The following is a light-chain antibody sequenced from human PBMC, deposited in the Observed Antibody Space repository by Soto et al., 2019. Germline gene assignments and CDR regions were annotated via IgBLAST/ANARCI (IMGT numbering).Light chain of an antibody. CDR2: DVS. CDR1: GSDVGAYNY. Sequence: QPVLTQPASVSGSPGQSITISYSGTGSDVGAYNYVSWYQQHPAKAPKLMIYDVSNRPSGVSDRFSGSKSGNTASLTISGLQAEDEADYYCYSYTSSSTYVFGSGTKVTVL. V-gene: IGLV2-14*01. J-gene: IGLJ1*01. CDR3: YSYTSSSTYV.